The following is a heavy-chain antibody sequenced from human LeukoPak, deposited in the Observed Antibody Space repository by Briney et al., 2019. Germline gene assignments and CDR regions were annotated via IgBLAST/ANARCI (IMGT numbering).Heavy chain of an antibody. J-gene: IGHJ5*02. CDR1: GYTLTELS. Sequence: ASVKVSCKVSGYTLTELSMHWVRQAPGKGLEWTGGFDPENGETIYAQKFQGRVTMTEDTSTDTAYMELSSLRSEDTAVYYCATKPGGSSNWFDPWGQGTLVTVSS. CDR2: FDPENGET. D-gene: IGHD2-15*01. V-gene: IGHV1-24*01. CDR3: ATKPGGSSNWFDP.